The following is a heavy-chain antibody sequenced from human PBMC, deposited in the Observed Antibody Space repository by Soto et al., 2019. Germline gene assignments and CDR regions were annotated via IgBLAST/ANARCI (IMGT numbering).Heavy chain of an antibody. Sequence: QITLKESGPTLVRPTQTLTLTCTFSGFSLTTSGMNVGWIRQPPGTALEWLALIYWDDDKRYSPSLKNRLTITKDTSKNQVVLTMTNMDPVDMATYYCANSEGSSWLCDSWGQGTLVTVSS. CDR1: GFSLTTSGMN. CDR2: IYWDDDK. D-gene: IGHD6-13*01. V-gene: IGHV2-5*02. CDR3: ANSEGSSWLCDS. J-gene: IGHJ4*02.